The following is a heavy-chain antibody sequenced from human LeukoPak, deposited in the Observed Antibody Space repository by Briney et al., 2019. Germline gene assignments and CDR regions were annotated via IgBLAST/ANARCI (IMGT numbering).Heavy chain of an antibody. CDR1: GFTFSSYG. J-gene: IGHJ4*02. D-gene: IGHD3-22*01. Sequence: GGSLRLSCAASGFTFSSYGMHWVRQAPGKGLEWVAVIPYDGSNKYYADSVKGRFTISRDNSKNTLYLQMNSLRAEDTAVYYCAKSSEPYYYDSSGPPPGYWGQGTLVTVSS. CDR3: AKSSEPYYYDSSGPPPGY. CDR2: IPYDGSNK. V-gene: IGHV3-30*18.